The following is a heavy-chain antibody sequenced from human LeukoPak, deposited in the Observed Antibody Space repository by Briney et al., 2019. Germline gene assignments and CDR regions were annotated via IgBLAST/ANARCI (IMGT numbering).Heavy chain of an antibody. D-gene: IGHD4-11*01. J-gene: IGHJ4*02. Sequence: SGTLSLTCAVSGDSITSAYWWSWVRQSPGQGLEWIGEISHSGATNHNPSLKSRVTMSVDKSKNQLSLRVNSVTATDAAMYYCVKGDDYMFDYWGQGTLVTVSS. CDR3: VKGDDYMFDY. CDR2: ISHSGAT. CDR1: GDSITSAYW. V-gene: IGHV4-4*02.